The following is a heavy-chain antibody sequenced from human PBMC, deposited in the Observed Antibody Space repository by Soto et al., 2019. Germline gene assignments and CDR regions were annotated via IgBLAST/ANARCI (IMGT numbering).Heavy chain of an antibody. Sequence: EVQLVESGGGLVQPGGSLRLTCAASGFTFSRDWMHWVRQSPGKGLVWVSRIKGDGTITNYADSVKGRFTTSRDNAKNTVKMQLNILTTEDTGVYYCGRGGLGNYYNDYWGQGTLVTVTS. CDR2: IKGDGTIT. V-gene: IGHV3-74*01. D-gene: IGHD3-10*01. J-gene: IGHJ4*02. CDR1: GFTFSRDW. CDR3: GRGGLGNYYNDY.